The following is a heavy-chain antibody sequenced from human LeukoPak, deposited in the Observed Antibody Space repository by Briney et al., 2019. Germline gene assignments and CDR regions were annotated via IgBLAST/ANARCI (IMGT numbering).Heavy chain of an antibody. CDR2: IKQDGSEK. J-gene: IGHJ4*02. CDR3: ASRLERITMIVVVSVFDY. Sequence: PGGSLRLSCAASGFTFSSYWMSWVSQAPGKGLEWVANIKQDGSEKCYVDSVTGRFTISRDNAKNSLYLQMNSLRAEDTAVYFCASRLERITMIVVVSVFDYWGQGTLVTVSS. D-gene: IGHD3-22*01. V-gene: IGHV3-7*01. CDR1: GFTFSSYW.